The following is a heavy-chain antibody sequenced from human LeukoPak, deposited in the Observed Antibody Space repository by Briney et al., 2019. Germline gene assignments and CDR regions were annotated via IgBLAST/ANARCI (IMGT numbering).Heavy chain of an antibody. D-gene: IGHD4-11*01. V-gene: IGHV3-30*03. CDR2: ISSDGINK. CDR3: AMTSVTTGDY. CDR1: RFIFSNYA. Sequence: PGGSLRLSCAASRFIFSNYAIHWVRQAPGKGPEWVAVISSDGINKYYTNSVKGRFTISRDNSKNTLYLQMNSLRAEDTAVYCAAMTSVTTGDYWGQGTLVTVSS. J-gene: IGHJ4*02.